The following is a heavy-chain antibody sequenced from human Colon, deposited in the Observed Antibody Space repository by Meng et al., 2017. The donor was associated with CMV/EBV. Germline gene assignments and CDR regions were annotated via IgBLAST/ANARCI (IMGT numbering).Heavy chain of an antibody. J-gene: IGHJ2*01. D-gene: IGHD1-1*01. CDR2: IDTAGDT. CDR3: AREIEKPGNWYFDL. CDR1: GFTFSNHD. Sequence: GESLKISCAASGFTFSNHDIHWVRQVPGDGLEWDTAIDTAGDTYYSASVKGRFTISRENAKNSLYLQMNNLRAGDTAVYYCAREIEKPGNWYFDLWGRGTLVTVSS. V-gene: IGHV3-13*01.